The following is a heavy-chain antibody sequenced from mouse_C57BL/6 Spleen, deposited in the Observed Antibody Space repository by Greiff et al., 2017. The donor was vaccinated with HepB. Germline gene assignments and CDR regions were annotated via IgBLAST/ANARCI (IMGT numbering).Heavy chain of an antibody. D-gene: IGHD3-2*02. Sequence: VQLKQSGPELVKPGASVKIPCKASGYTFTDYNMDWVKQSHGKSLEWIGDINPNNGGTIYNQKFKGKATLTVDKSSSTAYMELRSLTSEDTAVYYCARRGSSGYAWFAYWGQGTLVTVSA. CDR1: GYTFTDYN. CDR2: INPNNGGT. V-gene: IGHV1-18*01. CDR3: ARRGSSGYAWFAY. J-gene: IGHJ3*01.